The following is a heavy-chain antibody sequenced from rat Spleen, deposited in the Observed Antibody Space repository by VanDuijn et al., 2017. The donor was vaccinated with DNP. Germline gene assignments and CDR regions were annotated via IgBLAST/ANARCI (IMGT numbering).Heavy chain of an antibody. J-gene: IGHJ1*01. CDR3: ARPVFNYGSYNWYFDI. V-gene: IGHV5-7*01. Sequence: EVQLVESGGGLVQPGRSLKLSCAAAGVTFGDFNMAWVRQFPERGLEWVATILYDGSVTYYGDSVKGRFTISRDNAKNTQYLQMDSLRSEDTATYYCARPVFNYGSYNWYFDIWGPGTKVTVSS. CDR2: ILYDGSVT. D-gene: IGHD1-3*01. CDR1: GVTFGDFN.